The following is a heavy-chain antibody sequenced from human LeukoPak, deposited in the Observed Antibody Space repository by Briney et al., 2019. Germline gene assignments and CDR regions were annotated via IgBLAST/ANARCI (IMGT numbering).Heavy chain of an antibody. CDR1: GFTFSSYA. CDR3: ARDWSSVGSIVVVPAAHFDY. D-gene: IGHD2-2*01. CDR2: ISYDGSNK. J-gene: IGHJ4*02. Sequence: PGGSLRLSCAASGFTFSSYAMHWVRQAPGKGLEWVAVISYDGSNKYYADSVKGRFTISRDNSKNTLYLQMNSLRAEDTAVYYCARDWSSVGSIVVVPAAHFDYWGQGTLVTVSS. V-gene: IGHV3-30-3*01.